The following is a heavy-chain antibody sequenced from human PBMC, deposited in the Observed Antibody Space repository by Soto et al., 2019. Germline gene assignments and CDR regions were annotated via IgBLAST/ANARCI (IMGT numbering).Heavy chain of an antibody. CDR3: VRARTSTWGLDAFDV. J-gene: IGHJ3*01. Sequence: GGSLRLSCAASGFTFSDHYMDWVRQAPGKGLEWVGRIRNRANRYTMEYAASVRGRFVISRDDSKNSLSLQMDSLKIEDTATYYCVRARTSTWGLDAFDVWAQGTVVTVSS. CDR1: GFTFSDHY. D-gene: IGHD6-13*01. V-gene: IGHV3-72*01. CDR2: IRNRANRYTM.